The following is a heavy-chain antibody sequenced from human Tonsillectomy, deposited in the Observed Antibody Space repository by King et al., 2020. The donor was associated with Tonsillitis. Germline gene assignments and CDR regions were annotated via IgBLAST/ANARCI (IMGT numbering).Heavy chain of an antibody. CDR2: LIPLFGTA. CDR3: ARDYYDSSGYGCDY. J-gene: IGHJ4*02. Sequence: QLVQSGAEVKKPGSSVKVSCKASGGTFSSYAISWVRQAPGQGLEWMGGLIPLFGTANYAQKFQGRITIIADESTRTAYMELSSLRSEDTAVYDGARDYYDSSGYGCDYWGQGILVTGSS. CDR1: GGTFSSYA. D-gene: IGHD3-22*01. V-gene: IGHV1-69*12.